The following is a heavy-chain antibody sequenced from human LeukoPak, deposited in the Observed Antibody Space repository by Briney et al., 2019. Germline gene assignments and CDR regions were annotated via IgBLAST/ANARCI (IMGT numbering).Heavy chain of an antibody. CDR3: ARGENIVATIVYYYYYMDV. Sequence: GGSLRLSCAASGFTFSSYSMNWVRQAPGKGLEWVSSISSSSSYIYYADSVKGRFTISRDNAKNSLYLQMNSLRAEDTAVYYCARGENIVATIVYYYYYMDVWGKGTTVTISS. CDR1: GFTFSSYS. CDR2: ISSSSSYI. J-gene: IGHJ6*03. V-gene: IGHV3-21*01. D-gene: IGHD5-12*01.